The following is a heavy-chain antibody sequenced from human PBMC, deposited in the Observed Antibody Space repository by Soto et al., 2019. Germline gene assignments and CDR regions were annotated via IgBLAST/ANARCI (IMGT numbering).Heavy chain of an antibody. Sequence: QVQLQESGPGLVKPSGTLSLTCAVSGDSVSSPYYWCWVRQPPGKGLEWIGEVFHTGTTSSNPSLSSRVTISMHKSTNLFSLDLSSVSAADPAVYYCARSAGWYAVHSWGPGTLVIVSS. V-gene: IGHV4-4*02. J-gene: IGHJ4*02. CDR3: ARSAGWYAVHS. D-gene: IGHD6-19*01. CDR2: VFHTGTT. CDR1: GDSVSSPYY.